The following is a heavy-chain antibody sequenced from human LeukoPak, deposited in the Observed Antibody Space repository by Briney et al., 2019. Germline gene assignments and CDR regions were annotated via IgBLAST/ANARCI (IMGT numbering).Heavy chain of an antibody. V-gene: IGHV3-13*01. D-gene: IGHD3-10*01. CDR3: ARARNWFGLPDY. J-gene: IGHJ4*02. CDR2: IDTAGDT. CDR1: GFTFSSYD. Sequence: GGSLRLSCAASGFTFSSYDMHWVRQATGKGLEWVSAIDTAGDTYYGGSVRVRFTITREKAKTSFYLQMNSLSAGDTAVYYCARARNWFGLPDYWGQGTLVTVSS.